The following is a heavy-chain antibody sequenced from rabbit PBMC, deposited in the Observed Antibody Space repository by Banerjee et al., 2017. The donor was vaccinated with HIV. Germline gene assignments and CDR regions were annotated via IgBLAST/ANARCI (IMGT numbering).Heavy chain of an antibody. J-gene: IGHJ4*01. CDR1: ESSLSNNYV. CDR2: IVIGSGIT. V-gene: IGHV1S40*01. D-gene: IGHD7-1*01. CDR3: ASENVLDVGYGSGTFNL. Sequence: QSLEESGGDLVKPGASLTLTCTASESSLSNNYVMCWVRQAPGKGPEWIGCIVIGSGITYYASWAKGRFTISKTSTTVTLQMTSLTAADTATYFCASENVLDVGYGSGTFNLWGPGTLVTVS.